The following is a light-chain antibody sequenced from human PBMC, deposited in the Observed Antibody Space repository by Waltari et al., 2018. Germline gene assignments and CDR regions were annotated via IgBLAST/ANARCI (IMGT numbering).Light chain of an antibody. CDR3: LLFYGGAYV. J-gene: IGLJ1*01. Sequence: QTVVTQEPSLTVSPGGTVTLTCASSTGAVTSGSFPTWCQQRPGQPPRSLISSENNKHSGTPARFSGSLIGGKAALTLSGVQPEDEAEYYCLLFYGGAYVFGTGTKLTVL. CDR2: SEN. V-gene: IGLV7-43*01. CDR1: TGAVTSGSF.